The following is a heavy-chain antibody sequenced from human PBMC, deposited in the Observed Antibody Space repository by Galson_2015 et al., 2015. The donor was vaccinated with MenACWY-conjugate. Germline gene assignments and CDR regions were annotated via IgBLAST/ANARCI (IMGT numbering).Heavy chain of an antibody. CDR1: GYTFTSYG. CDR3: ARGGIYCSSTSCWDY. CDR2: ISAYNGNT. J-gene: IGHJ4*02. Sequence: SVKVSCKASGYTFTSYGISWVRQAPGQGLEWMGWISAYNGNTNYAQKLQGRVTMTTDTSTSTAYMELSSLRSDYTAVYYCARGGIYCSSTSCWDYWGQGTLVPVSS. D-gene: IGHD2-2*01. V-gene: IGHV1-18*01.